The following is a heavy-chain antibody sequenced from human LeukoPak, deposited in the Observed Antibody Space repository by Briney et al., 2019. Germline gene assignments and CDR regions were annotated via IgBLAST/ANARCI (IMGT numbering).Heavy chain of an antibody. V-gene: IGHV1-24*01. CDR1: GYTLTELS. CDR2: FDPEDGET. J-gene: IGHJ4*02. D-gene: IGHD3-22*01. Sequence: ASVKVSCKVSGYTLTELSMHWVRQAPGKGLEWMGGFDPEDGETIYAQKFQGRVTMTEDTSTDTAYTELSSLRSEDTAVYYCATDRPDYYDSTTSLDYWGQGTLVTVSS. CDR3: ATDRPDYYDSTTSLDY.